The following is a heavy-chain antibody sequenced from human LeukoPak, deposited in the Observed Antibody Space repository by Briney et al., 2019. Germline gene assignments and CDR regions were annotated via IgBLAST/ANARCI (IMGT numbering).Heavy chain of an antibody. CDR2: IYSGGST. D-gene: IGHD6-19*01. CDR1: GFTVSSNY. V-gene: IGHV3-53*01. J-gene: IGHJ5*02. Sequence: GGSLRLSCAASGFTVSSNYMTWVRQAPGKGLEWVSGIYSGGSTYYADSVKGRFTISRDNSKNTLYLQVNGLRGDDAAVYYCARSAVTGPGWIDPWGQGTLVTVSS. CDR3: ARSAVTGPGWIDP.